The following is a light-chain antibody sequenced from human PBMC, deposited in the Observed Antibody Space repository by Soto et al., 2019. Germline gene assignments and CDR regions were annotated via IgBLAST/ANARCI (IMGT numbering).Light chain of an antibody. CDR3: QQANNMPLT. Sequence: DVQLTQSPSSISASVGDRVTITCRASQGINIWLAWYQQKPGKVPRLLIYGASSLQSGVPLRFSGNGSGTDFTLTISSLQPEDFGDYYCQQANNMPLTFGGGTRVEIK. CDR1: QGINIW. J-gene: IGKJ4*01. CDR2: GAS. V-gene: IGKV1-12*01.